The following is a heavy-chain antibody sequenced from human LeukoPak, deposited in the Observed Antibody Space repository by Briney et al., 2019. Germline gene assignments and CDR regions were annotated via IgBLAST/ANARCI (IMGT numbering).Heavy chain of an antibody. CDR3: ARIYSSSWFLNWFDP. V-gene: IGHV4-38-2*02. D-gene: IGHD6-13*01. CDR2: IYHSGST. Sequence: SETLSPTCTVSGYSISSGYFWGWIRQPPGKGLECIGTIYHSGSTYYNPSLKSRVTISVDTSKNQFSLKLNSVTAADTAVYYCARIYSSSWFLNWFDPWGQGTLVTVSS. J-gene: IGHJ5*02. CDR1: GYSISSGYF.